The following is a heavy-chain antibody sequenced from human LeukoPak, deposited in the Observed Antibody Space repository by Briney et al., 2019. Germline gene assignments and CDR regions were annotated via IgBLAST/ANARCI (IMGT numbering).Heavy chain of an antibody. Sequence: SGPTLVNPTQTLTLTCTFSGFSLSTSRVGVGWIRQPPGKALEWLTLISWDDDKRYSPSLKSRLTITKDNYNNQVVLTMTNMDPVDTATYYCAHTYGDYFDYWGQGTLVTVSS. V-gene: IGHV2-5*02. CDR2: ISWDDDK. J-gene: IGHJ4*02. CDR3: AHTYGDYFDY. CDR1: GFSLSTSRVG. D-gene: IGHD4-17*01.